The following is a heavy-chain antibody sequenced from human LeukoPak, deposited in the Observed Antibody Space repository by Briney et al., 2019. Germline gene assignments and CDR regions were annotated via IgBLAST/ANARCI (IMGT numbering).Heavy chain of an antibody. D-gene: IGHD2-15*01. J-gene: IGHJ5*02. Sequence: GESLKISCQGSGYSFTSYWIGWVRQMPGKGLEWVGNIHPGDSDIRYSPSFQGQVTISADKSINTAHLQWSSLKASDSAMYYCARHGPSAASAYNWFGPWGQGTLVTVSS. V-gene: IGHV5-51*01. CDR3: ARHGPSAASAYNWFGP. CDR2: IHPGDSDI. CDR1: GYSFTSYW.